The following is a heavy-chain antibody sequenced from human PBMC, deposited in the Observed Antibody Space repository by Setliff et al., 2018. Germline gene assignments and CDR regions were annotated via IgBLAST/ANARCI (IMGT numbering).Heavy chain of an antibody. CDR2: IYPGDSDT. J-gene: IGHJ5*02. CDR1: GYSFTSYW. D-gene: IGHD3-3*01. V-gene: IGHV5-51*01. CDR3: ARSRSNFWSGYFDWFDP. Sequence: PGESLKISCKGSGYSFTSYWIGWVRQMPGKGLEWMGIIYPGDSDTRYSPSFQGQVTISADKSINTAYLQWSSLKASDTAMYYCARSRSNFWSGYFDWFDPWGQGTPVTVSS.